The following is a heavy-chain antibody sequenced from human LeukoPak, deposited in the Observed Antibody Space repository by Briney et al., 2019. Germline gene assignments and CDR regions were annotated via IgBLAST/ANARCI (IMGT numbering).Heavy chain of an antibody. D-gene: IGHD1-26*01. CDR2: IYYSGST. J-gene: IGHJ3*02. CDR3: AREGSGAFDI. CDR1: GGSISSSSYY. V-gene: IGHV4-39*07. Sequence: SETLSLTCTVSGGSISSSSYYWGWIRQPPGKGLEWIGSIYYSGSTYYNPSLKSRVTMSVDTSKNQFSLKLSSVTAADTAVYYCAREGSGAFDIWGQGTMVTVSS.